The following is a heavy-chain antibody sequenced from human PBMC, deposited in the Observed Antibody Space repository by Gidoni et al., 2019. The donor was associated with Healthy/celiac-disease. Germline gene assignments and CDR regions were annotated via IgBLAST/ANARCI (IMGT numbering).Heavy chain of an antibody. CDR2: ISGSGGST. V-gene: IGHV3-23*01. Sequence: EVQLLESGGGLVQPGGSLRLSCAASGFTFSSYAMSWVRQAPGKGLEWVSAISGSGGSTYYADSVKGRFTISRDNSKNTLYLQMNSLRAEDTAVYYCAKAPITIFGVVPPLSLHWGQGTLVTVSS. J-gene: IGHJ4*02. CDR1: GFTFSSYA. D-gene: IGHD3-3*01. CDR3: AKAPITIFGVVPPLSLH.